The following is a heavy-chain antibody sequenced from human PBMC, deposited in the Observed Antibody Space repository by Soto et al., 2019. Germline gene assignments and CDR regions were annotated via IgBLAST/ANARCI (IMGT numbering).Heavy chain of an antibody. V-gene: IGHV4-59*08. CDR2: IYYSGST. D-gene: IGHD1-20*01. CDR1: GGSSSSYY. J-gene: IGHJ4*02. CDR3: ARRYGYSFDY. Sequence: QVQLQESGPGLVKPSETLSLTCTVSGGSSSSYYWSWIRQPPGKGLEWIGYIYYSGSTNYNPSLKSRVTISVDTSKTQFSLKLSSVTAADTAVYYCARRYGYSFDYWGQRTLVTVSS.